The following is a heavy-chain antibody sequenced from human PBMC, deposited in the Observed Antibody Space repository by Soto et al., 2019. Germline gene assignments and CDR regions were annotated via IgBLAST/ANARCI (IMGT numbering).Heavy chain of an antibody. Sequence: KASETLSLTCTVSGGSISSYYWSWIRQPAGKGLEWIGRIYTSGSTNYNPSLKSRVTMSVDTSKNQFSLKLSSVTAADTAVYYCASEYSSGWYEGFYFDYWGQGTLVTVSS. CDR3: ASEYSSGWYEGFYFDY. V-gene: IGHV4-4*07. CDR2: IYTSGST. J-gene: IGHJ4*02. CDR1: GGSISSYY. D-gene: IGHD6-19*01.